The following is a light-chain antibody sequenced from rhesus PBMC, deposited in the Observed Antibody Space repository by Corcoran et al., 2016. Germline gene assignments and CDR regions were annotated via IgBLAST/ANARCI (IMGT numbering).Light chain of an antibody. CDR1: ENVDNY. CDR2: KAS. CDR3: QHSYGIPVT. J-gene: IGKJ3*01. V-gene: IGKV1-74*01. Sequence: DIQMTQSPSSLSASVGDRVPITCRASENVDNYLHWYQQKPGKAPKLLIYKASTLKSGVPSRFSGSGSGTYFSLTISSRQPEDFATYYCQHSYGIPVTFGPGTKLDIK.